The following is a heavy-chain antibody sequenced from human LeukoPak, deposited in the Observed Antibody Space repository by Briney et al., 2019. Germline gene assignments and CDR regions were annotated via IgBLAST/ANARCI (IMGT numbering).Heavy chain of an antibody. Sequence: ASVKVSCKASDYTFSTYVISWVRQAPGQGPEWMGWISPYKGNAIYAQKFQGRLTMTTDTSTGTAYMELRSLTTDDTAVYYCATAQDYGEYVLGYFDYWGQGTLVTVSS. D-gene: IGHD4-17*01. CDR1: DYTFSTYV. J-gene: IGHJ4*02. CDR2: ISPYKGNA. CDR3: ATAQDYGEYVLGYFDY. V-gene: IGHV1-18*01.